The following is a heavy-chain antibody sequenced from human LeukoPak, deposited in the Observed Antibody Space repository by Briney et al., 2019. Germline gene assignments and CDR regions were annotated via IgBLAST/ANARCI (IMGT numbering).Heavy chain of an antibody. J-gene: IGHJ4*02. CDR1: GFTFSSYG. CDR3: AKDSYYDSKGGY. V-gene: IGHV3-30*18. D-gene: IGHD3-22*01. Sequence: GGSLRLSCAASGFTFSSYGMHWVRQAPGKGLEWVAVISYDGSNKYYADSVKGRFTISRDNSKNTLYLQMNSLRAEDTAVYYCAKDSYYDSKGGYWGQGTLVTVSS. CDR2: ISYDGSNK.